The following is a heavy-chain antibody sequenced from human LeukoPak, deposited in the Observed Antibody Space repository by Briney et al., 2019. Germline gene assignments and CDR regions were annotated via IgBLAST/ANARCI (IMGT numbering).Heavy chain of an antibody. CDR2: IIPIFATA. V-gene: IGHV1-69*13. D-gene: IGHD4-23*01. CDR3: ARGWLAETTVVTPYNY. Sequence: SVKVSCKASGGTFSNHAISWVRQAPGPGLEWMGGIIPIFATANYAQKFHGRVTITADESTSTAYMELSSLRSEDTAFYYCARGWLAETTVVTPYNYWGQGTLVTVSS. J-gene: IGHJ4*02. CDR1: GGTFSNHA.